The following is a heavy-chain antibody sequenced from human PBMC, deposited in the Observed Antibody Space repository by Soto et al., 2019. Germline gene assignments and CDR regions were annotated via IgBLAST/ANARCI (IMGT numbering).Heavy chain of an antibody. D-gene: IGHD5-12*01. CDR1: GGTFSSYA. CDR2: IIPIFGTA. V-gene: IGHV1-69*13. J-gene: IGHJ4*02. Sequence: GASVKVSCKASGGTFSSYAISWVRQAPGQGLEWMGGIIPIFGTANYAQKFQGRVTITAGESTSTAYMELSSLRSEDTAVYYCAAPGRDGYKLDYWGQGTLVTVSS. CDR3: AAPGRDGYKLDY.